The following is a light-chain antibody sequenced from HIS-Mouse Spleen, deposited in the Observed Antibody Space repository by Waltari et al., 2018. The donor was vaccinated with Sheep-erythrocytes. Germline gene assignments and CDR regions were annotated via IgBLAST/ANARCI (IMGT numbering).Light chain of an antibody. J-gene: IGLJ3*02. V-gene: IGLV1-47*01. CDR3: AAWDDSLSGLNWV. CDR1: SSNIGSNY. CDR2: RNS. Sequence: QSVLTQPPSASGTPGQRVTIACSGSSSNIGSNYVYWYQQPPGTAPKLLIYRNSQRPPGSPARCSGSKSRTSASLAIRGLRSEDESDYYCAAWDDSLSGLNWVFGGGTKLTVL.